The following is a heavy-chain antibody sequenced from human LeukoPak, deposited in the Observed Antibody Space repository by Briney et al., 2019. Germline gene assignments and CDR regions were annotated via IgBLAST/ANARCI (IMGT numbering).Heavy chain of an antibody. V-gene: IGHV1-18*01. D-gene: IGHD6-19*01. CDR3: AREEVRRAVAGYFDN. CDR1: GYTFTSYG. J-gene: IGHJ4*02. CDR2: ISGYNGKT. Sequence: ASVKVSCKASGYTFTSYGISWVRQAPGQGLEWMGWISGYNGKTNYAQKRQGRVTMTTDTSTSTVYMELRSLRSDDTAVYYCAREEVRRAVAGYFDNWGQGTLVTVSS.